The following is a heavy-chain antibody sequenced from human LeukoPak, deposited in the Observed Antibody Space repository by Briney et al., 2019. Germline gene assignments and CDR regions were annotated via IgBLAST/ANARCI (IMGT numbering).Heavy chain of an antibody. Sequence: AGSLRLSCAASGFNFSSYGKHWVRQAPGKGLEGVAFIRYDGSNKYYADSVKGRFTISRDNSKNKLSLQMNSLRAEDTAVYYCAKGREGIAAAGIFDYWGQGTLVTVSS. CDR1: GFNFSSYG. CDR3: AKGREGIAAAGIFDY. CDR2: IRYDGSNK. J-gene: IGHJ4*02. D-gene: IGHD6-13*01. V-gene: IGHV3-30*02.